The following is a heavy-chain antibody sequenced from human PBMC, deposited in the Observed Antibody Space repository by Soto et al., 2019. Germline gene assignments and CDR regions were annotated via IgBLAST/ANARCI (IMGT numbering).Heavy chain of an antibody. CDR2: IIGRGDRT. J-gene: IGHJ4*02. Sequence: EMQLMELGGGLVKPGGSVRLSCAASGFPSDTYAMSWVRQAPGKGLEWVSGIIGRGDRTFIADSVKGRFSISRDISTDTVYLQMNSLKPEDTAFYYCAKEGWGGSYEPFFDFCCQGTVVTVSS. D-gene: IGHD1-26*01. CDR3: AKEGWGGSYEPFFDF. CDR1: GFPSDTYA. V-gene: IGHV3-23*01.